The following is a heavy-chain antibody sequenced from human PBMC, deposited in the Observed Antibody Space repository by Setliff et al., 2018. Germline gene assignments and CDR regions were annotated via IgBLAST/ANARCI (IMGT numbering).Heavy chain of an antibody. Sequence: GGSLRLSCAASGFTFSSYNMDWVRQAPGKGLEWVANIKQDGSDKYYVDSVKGRLTISRDNAKNSLYLRMNSLRAEDTAVYYCAREYSSSSGVSTDYWGQGNMVTVSS. CDR2: IKQDGSDK. V-gene: IGHV3-7*01. D-gene: IGHD6-6*01. CDR3: AREYSSSSGVSTDY. CDR1: GFTFSSYN. J-gene: IGHJ4*02.